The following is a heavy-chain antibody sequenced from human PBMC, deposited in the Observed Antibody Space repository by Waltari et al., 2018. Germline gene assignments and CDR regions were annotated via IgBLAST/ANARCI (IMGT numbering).Heavy chain of an antibody. CDR3: ARELDYFDY. J-gene: IGHJ4*02. CDR1: GGSTSSHY. V-gene: IGHV4-59*11. CDR2: IYYSGST. Sequence: QVQLQESGPGLVKPSETLSLTCTVSGGSTSSHYWSWIRQPPGKGLEWIGYIYYSGSTNYNPSLKSRVTISVDTSKNQFSLKLSSVTAADTAVYYCARELDYFDYWGQGTLVTVSS.